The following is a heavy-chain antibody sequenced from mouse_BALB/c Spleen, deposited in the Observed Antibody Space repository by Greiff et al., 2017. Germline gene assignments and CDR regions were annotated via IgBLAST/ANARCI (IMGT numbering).Heavy chain of an antibody. CDR1: GFTFTDYY. J-gene: IGHJ4*01. CDR3: ARGDDYDAMDY. CDR2: IRNKANGYTT. Sequence: EVKLVESGGGLVQPGGSLRLSCATSGFTFTDYYMSWVRQPPGKALEWLGFIRNKANGYTTEYSASVKGRFTISRDNSQSILYLQMNTLRAEDSATYYCARGDDYDAMDYWGQGTAVTVSS. V-gene: IGHV7-3*02.